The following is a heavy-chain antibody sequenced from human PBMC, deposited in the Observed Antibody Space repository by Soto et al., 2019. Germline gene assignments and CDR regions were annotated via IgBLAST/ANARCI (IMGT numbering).Heavy chain of an antibody. CDR3: TVMMFGSNWFDP. CDR2: TYYSGST. CDR1: GGSVSSGSYY. Sequence: PSETLSLTCTVSGGSVSSGSYYWSWIRQSPGKGLEWIGYTYYSGSTNYNPSLKSRVTMSLNTSKNQFSLRLSSVTAADTAVYYCTVMMFGSNWFDPWGQGTLVPVS. J-gene: IGHJ5*02. D-gene: IGHD2-8*01. V-gene: IGHV4-61*01.